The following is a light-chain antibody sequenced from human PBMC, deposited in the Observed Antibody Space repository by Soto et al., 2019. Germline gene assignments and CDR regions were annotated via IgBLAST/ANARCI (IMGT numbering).Light chain of an antibody. V-gene: IGKV3-20*01. CDR1: QSVSTSF. Sequence: EIALTKSAGTLDSSPGERATLSCRASQSVSTSFLAWYQQKPGQAPRPLIYGASSRATGIPDRFSGSGSGTDFTLTISSLEPEDFAVYYCQQYDSSPCTFGQGTKVVIK. J-gene: IGKJ1*01. CDR2: GAS. CDR3: QQYDSSPCT.